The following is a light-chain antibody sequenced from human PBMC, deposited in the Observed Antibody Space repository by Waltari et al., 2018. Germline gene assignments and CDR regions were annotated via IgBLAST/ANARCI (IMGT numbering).Light chain of an antibody. CDR2: KDN. CDR3: QSGNSRGSYYV. CDR1: ALPKQY. J-gene: IGLJ1*01. V-gene: IGLV3-25*03. Sequence: SYELTPPPSVSVSPGQTARITCSGDALPKQYVYWYQQKPGQAPVLMIYKDNERPSGIPERFSGSSSGTTVTLTISGVQAEDEADYYCQSGNSRGSYYVFGTGTKVTVL.